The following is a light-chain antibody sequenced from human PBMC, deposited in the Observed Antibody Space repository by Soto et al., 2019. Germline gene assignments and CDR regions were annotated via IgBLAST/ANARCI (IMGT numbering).Light chain of an antibody. J-gene: IGKJ1*01. V-gene: IGKV1-5*01. Sequence: DIQMTQSPSTLSASVGDRVTITCRASQSISSWLAWYQQKPGKAPKLLIYDASSLESGVPSRFSGSGSGTEFTLTISRLQPDDFATYYCQQYNSSSWTFGQGTKVAIK. CDR1: QSISSW. CDR3: QQYNSSSWT. CDR2: DAS.